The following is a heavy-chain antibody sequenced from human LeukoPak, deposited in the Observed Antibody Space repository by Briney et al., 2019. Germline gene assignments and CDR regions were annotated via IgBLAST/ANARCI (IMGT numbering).Heavy chain of an antibody. V-gene: IGHV4-38-2*01. CDR2: IYHSGST. D-gene: IGHD1-14*01. CDR3: ARLRKYFDY. CDR1: GYSISSGYY. Sequence: SETLSLTCAVSGYSISSGYYWGWIRQPPGKGLEWIGGIYHSGSTYYNPSLKSRVTISVDTSKNQFSLKLSSVTAADTAVYYCARLRKYFDYWGQGTLVTVSS. J-gene: IGHJ4*02.